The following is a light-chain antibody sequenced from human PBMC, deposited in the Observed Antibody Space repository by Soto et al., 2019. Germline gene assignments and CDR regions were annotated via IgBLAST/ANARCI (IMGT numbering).Light chain of an antibody. Sequence: ESVLTQSPGTLSLSPGERATLSCRASQSVSSSYLAWYQQKPGQAPRLLIYGASSRATGIPDRFSGSGSETDFTLTISRLEPEDFAVYYCQQYGSSALTFGGGTKVEIK. J-gene: IGKJ4*01. CDR1: QSVSSSY. CDR3: QQYGSSALT. V-gene: IGKV3-20*01. CDR2: GAS.